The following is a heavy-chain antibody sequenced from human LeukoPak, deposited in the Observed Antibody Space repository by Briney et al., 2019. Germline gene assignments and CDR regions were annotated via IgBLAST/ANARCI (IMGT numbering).Heavy chain of an antibody. D-gene: IGHD3-10*01. CDR2: ISSSGSTI. J-gene: IGHJ3*02. Sequence: PGGSLRLSCAASGFTFSSYSMNWVRQAPGKGLEWVSYISSSGSTIYYADSVKGRFTISRDDSKNTLSLQMNSLRAEDTAVYYCATFYGSGKGGAFDIWGQGTMVTVSS. V-gene: IGHV3-48*01. CDR1: GFTFSSYS. CDR3: ATFYGSGKGGAFDI.